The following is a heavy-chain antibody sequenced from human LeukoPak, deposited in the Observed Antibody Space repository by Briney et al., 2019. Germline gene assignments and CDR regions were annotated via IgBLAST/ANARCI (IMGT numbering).Heavy chain of an antibody. CDR1: GGSISSYS. D-gene: IGHD3-22*01. Sequence: ASETLSLTCTVSGGSISSYSWSWIRQPAGKGLEWIGRIYSTNYNPSLKSRVTISVDTSKNQFSLKLSSVTAADTAVYYCARSPYYYDSSGPPYYYYYMDVWGKGTTVTVSS. CDR3: ARSPYYYDSSGPPYYYYYMDV. J-gene: IGHJ6*03. CDR2: IYST. V-gene: IGHV4-4*07.